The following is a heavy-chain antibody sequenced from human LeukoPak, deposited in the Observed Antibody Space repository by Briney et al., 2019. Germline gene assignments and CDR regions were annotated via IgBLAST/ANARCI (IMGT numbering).Heavy chain of an antibody. J-gene: IGHJ4*02. D-gene: IGHD5-24*01. Sequence: GGSLRLSCAASGFTFSSYAMHWVRQAPGKGLEWVAVISYDGSNKYYADSVKGRFTISRDNSKNTLYLQTNSLRAEDTAVYCCARDSSMMATLNYWGQGTLVTASS. V-gene: IGHV3-30-3*01. CDR3: ARDSSMMATLNY. CDR2: ISYDGSNK. CDR1: GFTFSSYA.